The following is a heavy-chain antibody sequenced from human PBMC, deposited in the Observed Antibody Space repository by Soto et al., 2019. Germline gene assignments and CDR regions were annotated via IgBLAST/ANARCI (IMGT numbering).Heavy chain of an antibody. D-gene: IGHD2-2*01. CDR2: IIPFLDIT. V-gene: IGHV1-69*08. Sequence: QVQLVQSGAEVKKPGSSVKVSCKASGGTFSSHIVSWVRQAPGQGLEWMGRIIPFLDITNYAQKFKGRATITADKSTSTAYMELSRLRSEDTALHYCAREVDESMHYWGQGTLVTVSS. CDR1: GGTFSSHI. J-gene: IGHJ4*02. CDR3: AREVDESMHY.